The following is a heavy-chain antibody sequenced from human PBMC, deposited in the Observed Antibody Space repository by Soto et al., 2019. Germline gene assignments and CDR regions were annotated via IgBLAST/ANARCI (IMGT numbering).Heavy chain of an antibody. CDR3: ARGSLLAVAGGAFFDY. CDR2: TYYRSKWYN. D-gene: IGHD6-19*01. Sequence: QVQLQQSGPGLVKPSQTLSLTCAISGDSVSSNSAAWNWIRQSPSRGLEWLGRTYYRSKWYNDYAVSVKSRITLNPDTSKNQFSLQLNSVPPEDTAVYYCARGSLLAVAGGAFFDYWGQGTLVTVSS. V-gene: IGHV6-1*01. CDR1: GDSVSSNSAA. J-gene: IGHJ4*02.